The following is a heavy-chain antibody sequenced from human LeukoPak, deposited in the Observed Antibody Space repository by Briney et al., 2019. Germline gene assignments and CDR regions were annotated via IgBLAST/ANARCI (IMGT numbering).Heavy chain of an antibody. D-gene: IGHD6-19*01. J-gene: IGHJ6*02. CDR1: GFTFSSYG. V-gene: IGHV3-30*18. Sequence: GGSLRLSCAASGFTFSSYGMHWVRQAPGKGLEWVAVISYDGSNKYYADSVKGRFTISRDNSKNTLYLQMNSLRAEDTAVYYCAKDLRRSGWYYYYYGMDVWGQGTTVTVSS. CDR2: ISYDGSNK. CDR3: AKDLRRSGWYYYYYGMDV.